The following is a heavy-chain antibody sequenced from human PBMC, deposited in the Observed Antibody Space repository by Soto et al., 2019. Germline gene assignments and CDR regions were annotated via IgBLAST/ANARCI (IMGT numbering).Heavy chain of an antibody. CDR2: ISAYNGNT. CDR3: ALCSTTSCHNFDYYYYGMDV. J-gene: IGHJ6*02. V-gene: IGHV1-18*01. CDR1: GYTFTSYG. Sequence: SVKVSCKASGYTFTSYGISWVRQAPGQGLEWMGWISAYNGNTNYAQKLQGRVTMTTDTSTSTAYMELRSLRSDDTAVYYCALCSTTSCHNFDYYYYGMDVWGQGTTVTVSS. D-gene: IGHD2-2*01.